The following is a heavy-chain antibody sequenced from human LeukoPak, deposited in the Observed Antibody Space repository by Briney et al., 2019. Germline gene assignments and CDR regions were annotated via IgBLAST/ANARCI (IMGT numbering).Heavy chain of an antibody. Sequence: GGSLRLSCAASGFTVSSNYMSWVRQAPGKGLEWVSAIYSGGSTYYADSVKGRFTISRDNYKNTLYLQMNSLRAEDTAVYYCASTLRYFDWLFDGAFDIWGQGTMVTVSS. CDR2: IYSGGST. D-gene: IGHD3-9*01. J-gene: IGHJ3*02. CDR1: GFTVSSNY. CDR3: ASTLRYFDWLFDGAFDI. V-gene: IGHV3-53*01.